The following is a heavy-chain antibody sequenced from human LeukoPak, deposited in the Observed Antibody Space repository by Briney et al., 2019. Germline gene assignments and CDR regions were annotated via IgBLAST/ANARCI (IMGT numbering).Heavy chain of an antibody. D-gene: IGHD3-9*01. CDR2: IYYSGST. Sequence: SETLSLTCTVSGGSISSSSYYWGWIRQPPGKGLEWIGSIYYSGSTYYNPSLKSRVTISVDTSKNQFSLKLSSVTAADTAVYYCARCLTKTYYYYYMDVWGKGTTVTVSS. V-gene: IGHV4-39*01. CDR3: ARCLTKTYYYYYMDV. CDR1: GGSISSSSYY. J-gene: IGHJ6*03.